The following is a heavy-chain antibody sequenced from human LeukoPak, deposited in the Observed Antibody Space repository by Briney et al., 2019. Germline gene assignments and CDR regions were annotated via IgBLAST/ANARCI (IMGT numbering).Heavy chain of an antibody. CDR1: GYTFTGYY. Sequence: ASVTVSCKTSGYTFTGYYIHWVRQAPGQGPEWMGWINPNSGGTNYAQKSQGRVTMTRDTSITTAYMELSGLSSDDSAVYYCARSGQQLDFYYYGMDVWGQGTTVTVSS. J-gene: IGHJ6*02. D-gene: IGHD6-13*01. CDR2: INPNSGGT. CDR3: ARSGQQLDFYYYGMDV. V-gene: IGHV1-2*02.